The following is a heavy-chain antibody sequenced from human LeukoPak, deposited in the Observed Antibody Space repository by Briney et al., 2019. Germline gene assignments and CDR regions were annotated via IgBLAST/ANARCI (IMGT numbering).Heavy chain of an antibody. J-gene: IGHJ4*02. V-gene: IGHV3-30*03. CDR1: GFTFSSYW. CDR3: ARIEEYSSSPSFDY. Sequence: GGSLTLSCAASGFTFSSYWMSWVRQAPGKGLEWVAVISYDGSNKYYADSVKGRFTISRDNSKNTLYLQMNSLRAEDTAVYYCARIEEYSSSPSFDYWGQGTLVTVSS. CDR2: ISYDGSNK. D-gene: IGHD6-6*01.